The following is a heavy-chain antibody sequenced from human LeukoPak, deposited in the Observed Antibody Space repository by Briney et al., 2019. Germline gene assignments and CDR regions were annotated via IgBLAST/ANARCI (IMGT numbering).Heavy chain of an antibody. CDR2: FDPEDGET. D-gene: IGHD1-26*01. CDR3: ATDRLGGSLDY. CDR1: GYTFTGYH. V-gene: IGHV1-24*01. Sequence: ASVKVSCKASGYTFTGYHMHWVRQAPGKGLEWMGGFDPEDGETIYAQKFQGRVTMTEDTSTDTAYMELSSLRSEDTAVYYCATDRLGGSLDYWGQGTLVTVSS. J-gene: IGHJ4*02.